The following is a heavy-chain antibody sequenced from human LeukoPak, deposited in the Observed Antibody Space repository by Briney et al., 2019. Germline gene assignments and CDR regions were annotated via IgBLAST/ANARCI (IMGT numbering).Heavy chain of an antibody. J-gene: IGHJ4*02. CDR3: ARESAAAGTTHDY. CDR2: IKQDGSEK. V-gene: IGHV3-7*01. CDR1: GFTFSSYW. Sequence: GGSLRLSCAASGFTFSSYWMSWVRQAPGKGLKWVANIKQDGSEKYYVDSVKGRFTISRDNAKNSLYLQMDSLRAEDTAVYYCARESAAAGTTHDYWGQGTLVTVSS. D-gene: IGHD6-13*01.